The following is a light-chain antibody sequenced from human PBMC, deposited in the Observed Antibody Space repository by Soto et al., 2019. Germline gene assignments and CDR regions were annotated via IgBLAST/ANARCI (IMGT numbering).Light chain of an antibody. CDR2: DVS. CDR1: SSDVGAYNY. V-gene: IGLV2-11*01. J-gene: IGLJ1*01. Sequence: QSALTHPRSVSGSPGQSVTISCTGTSSDVGAYNYVSWYQQHPGKAPKLMIYDVSKRPSGVPDRFSGSKSGNTASLTISGLQAEDEADYYCCSYSGSYTYVFGIGTKLTVL. CDR3: CSYSGSYTYV.